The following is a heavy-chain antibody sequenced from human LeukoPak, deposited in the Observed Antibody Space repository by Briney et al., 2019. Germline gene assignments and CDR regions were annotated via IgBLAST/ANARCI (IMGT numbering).Heavy chain of an antibody. V-gene: IGHV3-21*01. CDR3: ASQGYGSGWTSGYFDY. CDR1: GFTFSSYS. D-gene: IGHD6-19*01. J-gene: IGHJ4*02. Sequence: GGSLRLSCAASGFTFSSYSMNWVRQAPGKGLEWVSSISSSSSYIYYADSVKGRFTISRDNAKNSLYLQMNSLRAEDTAVYHCASQGYGSGWTSGYFDYWGQGTLVTVSS. CDR2: ISSSSSYI.